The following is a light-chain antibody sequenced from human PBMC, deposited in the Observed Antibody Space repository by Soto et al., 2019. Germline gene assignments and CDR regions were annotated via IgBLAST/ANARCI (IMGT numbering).Light chain of an antibody. J-gene: IGKJ4*01. V-gene: IGKV4-1*01. CDR2: WAS. Sequence: DIVMTQSPDSLAVSLGERATINCKSSQSVLYSSNNKNYLAWYQQKPGQPPKLLIYWASTRESGVPDRFSGSGSGTYFTLTISSLQAEDVAVYHCQQYDSSPPLTFGGGTKVEIK. CDR1: QSVLYSSNNKNY. CDR3: QQYDSSPPLT.